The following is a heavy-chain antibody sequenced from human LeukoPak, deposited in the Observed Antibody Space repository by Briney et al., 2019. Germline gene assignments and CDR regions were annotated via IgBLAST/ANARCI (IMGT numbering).Heavy chain of an antibody. CDR3: ARGALNYYDSSGYYYSNGMDV. V-gene: IGHV4-34*01. J-gene: IGHJ6*02. Sequence: SETLSLTCAVYGGSFSGYYWSWIRQPPGKGLERIGEINHSGSTNYNPSLKSRVTISVDTSKNQFSLKLSSVTAADTAVYYCARGALNYYDSSGYYYSNGMDVWGQGTLVTVSS. D-gene: IGHD3-22*01. CDR2: INHSGST. CDR1: GGSFSGYY.